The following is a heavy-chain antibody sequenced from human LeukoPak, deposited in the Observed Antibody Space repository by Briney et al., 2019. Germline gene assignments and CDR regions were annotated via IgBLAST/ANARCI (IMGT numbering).Heavy chain of an antibody. J-gene: IGHJ2*01. Sequence: GESLKISCKGSGYSFASYWIGWVRQLPGKGLEWMGNMYPGDSNTRYRPSFLGQVTISADKSISTAYLHCSSLEASDTAMYYCARQEGRLYYFDVWGRGTLVTVSS. CDR2: MYPGDSNT. CDR1: GYSFASYW. CDR3: ARQEGRLYYFDV. V-gene: IGHV5-51*01.